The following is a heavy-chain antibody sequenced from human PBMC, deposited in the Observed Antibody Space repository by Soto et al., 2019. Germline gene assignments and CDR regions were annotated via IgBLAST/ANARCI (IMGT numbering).Heavy chain of an antibody. J-gene: IGHJ4*02. CDR1: RFTFSTYS. V-gene: IGHV3-48*01. CDR3: ARMSSSVSPGC. Sequence: GGSLRLSCAASRFTFSTYSMNWVRQAPGKGLEWVSYISSSGSTKYYADSVKGRFTISRDNAKNSLYLQMNSLRAEDTAVYYCARMSSSVSPGCWGQGTLVTVS. D-gene: IGHD2-15*01. CDR2: ISSSGSTK.